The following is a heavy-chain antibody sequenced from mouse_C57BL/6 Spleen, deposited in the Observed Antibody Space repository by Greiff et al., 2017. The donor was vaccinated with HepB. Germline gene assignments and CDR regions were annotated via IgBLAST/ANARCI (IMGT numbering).Heavy chain of an antibody. J-gene: IGHJ4*01. CDR2: IDPSDSYT. CDR3: ARRGDRDAMDY. D-gene: IGHD2-14*01. V-gene: IGHV1-59*01. CDR1: GYTFTSYW. Sequence: QVQLQQPGAELVRPGTSVKLSCKASGYTFTSYWMHWVKQRPGQGLEWIGVIDPSDSYTNYNQKFKGKATLTVDTSSSTAYMQLSSLTSEDSAVYYCARRGDRDAMDYWGQGTSVTVSS.